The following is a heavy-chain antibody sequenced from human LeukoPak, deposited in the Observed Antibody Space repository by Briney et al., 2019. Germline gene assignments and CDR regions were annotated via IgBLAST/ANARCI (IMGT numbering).Heavy chain of an antibody. CDR3: ARDRVQVDDPFYDAFDI. CDR2: INPNTGGA. CDR1: GYTFTAYN. V-gene: IGHV1-2*02. Sequence: GASVKVSCKTSGYTFTAYNVHWVRQAPGQGLEWLGWINPNTGGASYTQKLQGRVTMTRDTSINTAYLTVSTLRPDDTAVYFCARDRVQVDDPFYDAFDIWGQGTMITVSS. D-gene: IGHD1-1*01. J-gene: IGHJ3*02.